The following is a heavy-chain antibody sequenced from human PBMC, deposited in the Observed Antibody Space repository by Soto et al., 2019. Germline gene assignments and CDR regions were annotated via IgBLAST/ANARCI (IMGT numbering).Heavy chain of an antibody. CDR1: GYTFTSYG. J-gene: IGHJ6*02. D-gene: IGHD6-19*01. CDR3: ARDPRIAVAGTNYGMDV. CDR2: ISAYNGNT. Sequence: ASVKVSCKASGYTFTSYGISWVRQAPGQGLEWMGWISAYNGNTNYAQKLHGRVTMTTDTSTSTAYMELRSLRSDDTAVYYCARDPRIAVAGTNYGMDVWGQGTTVTVSS. V-gene: IGHV1-18*01.